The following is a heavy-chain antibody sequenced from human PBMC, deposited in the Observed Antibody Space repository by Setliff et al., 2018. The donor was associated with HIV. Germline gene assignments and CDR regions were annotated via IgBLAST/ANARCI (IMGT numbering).Heavy chain of an antibody. CDR1: GGSISSHY. CDR3: ARHSPNVGVRGDAFDI. V-gene: IGHV4-59*08. J-gene: IGHJ3*02. CDR2: IHYSGAT. D-gene: IGHD2-8*01. Sequence: SETLSLTCTVSGGSISSHYWIWIRQPPGKGLEWIGYIHYSGATNYNPSLKSRVTVSLDTSRTQFSLRLSSVTAADTAVYYCARHSPNVGVRGDAFDIWGQGTVVTVSS.